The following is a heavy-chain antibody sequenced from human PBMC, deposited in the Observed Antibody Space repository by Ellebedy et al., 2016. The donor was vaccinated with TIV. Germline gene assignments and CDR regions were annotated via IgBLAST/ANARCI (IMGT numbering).Heavy chain of an antibody. CDR2: MNPNSGNT. J-gene: IGHJ5*02. CDR3: ARESEDIVVVPAAIKGWFDP. Sequence: ASVKVSCKASGYTFTGYYMHWVRQAPGQGLEWMGWMNPNSGNTGYAQKFQGRVTMTRNTSISTAYMELSSLRSEDTAVYYCARESEDIVVVPAAIKGWFDPWGQGTLVTVSS. V-gene: IGHV1-8*02. D-gene: IGHD2-2*02. CDR1: GYTFTGYY.